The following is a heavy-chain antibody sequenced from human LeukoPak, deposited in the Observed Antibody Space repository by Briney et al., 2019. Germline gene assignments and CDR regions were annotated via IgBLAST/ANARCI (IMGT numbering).Heavy chain of an antibody. J-gene: IGHJ3*02. CDR3: ARDYDPYAFDI. CDR2: IYYSGST. V-gene: IGHV4-59*01. D-gene: IGHD3-3*01. CDR1: GGSISSYY. Sequence: SETLSLTCTVSGGSISSYYWSWIRQPPGKGLEWIGYIYYSGSTNYNPSLKSRVTISVDTSKNQFSLKLSSVTAADTAVYYCARDYDPYAFDIWGQGTMVTVSS.